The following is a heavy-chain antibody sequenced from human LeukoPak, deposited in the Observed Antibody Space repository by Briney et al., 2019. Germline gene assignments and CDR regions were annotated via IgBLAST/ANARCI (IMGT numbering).Heavy chain of an antibody. J-gene: IGHJ6*03. CDR3: ARGGDGLDGYYYMDV. Sequence: GGSLRLSCVVSGFTFSTFTMNWVRQAPGKGLEWVSCISSSSSYIYYADSVKGRFTISRDNAKNSLYLQMNSLRAEDTAVYYCARGGDGLDGYYYMDVWGKGTTVTVSS. V-gene: IGHV3-21*04. CDR2: ISSSSSYI. CDR1: GFTFSTFT. D-gene: IGHD5-24*01.